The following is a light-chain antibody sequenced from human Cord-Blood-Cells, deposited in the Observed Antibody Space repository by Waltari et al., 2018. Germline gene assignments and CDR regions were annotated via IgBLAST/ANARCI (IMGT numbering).Light chain of an antibody. V-gene: IGKV3-15*01. Sequence: DIVMTQSPATLSVSPGERATLSCRASQSVSSNLAWYQQKPGQAPRLLIYGASTRAPGIPARFSGSGSGTEVTLTISSLQSEDFAVYYCQQYNNWPPTFGQGTKVEIK. CDR3: QQYNNWPPT. J-gene: IGKJ1*01. CDR1: QSVSSN. CDR2: GAS.